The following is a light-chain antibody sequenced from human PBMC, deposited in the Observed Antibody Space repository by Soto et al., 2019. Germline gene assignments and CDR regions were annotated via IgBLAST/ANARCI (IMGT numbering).Light chain of an antibody. CDR3: QKYNSAPWT. J-gene: IGKJ1*01. V-gene: IGKV1-27*01. CDR2: AAS. CDR1: QGISNY. Sequence: DIQMTQSPSSLSAAVGDRVTITCRASQGISNYLALYQKKPGTVPKLLISAASTLQTGVPSRFSGGGSGTDFALTISSLQPEDVATYYCQKYNSAPWTFGQGTKVYIK.